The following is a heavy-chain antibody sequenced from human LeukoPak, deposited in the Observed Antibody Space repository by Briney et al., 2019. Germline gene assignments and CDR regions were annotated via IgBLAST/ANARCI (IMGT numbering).Heavy chain of an antibody. V-gene: IGHV1-69*13. Sequence: SVKVSCKASGGTFSSYAIGWVRQAPGQGLEWMGGIIPIFGTANYAQKFQGRVTITVDESTSTAYMELSSLRSEDTAVYYCARTITMVRGVSLYYYMDVWGKGTTVTISS. D-gene: IGHD3-10*01. CDR1: GGTFSSYA. J-gene: IGHJ6*03. CDR2: IIPIFGTA. CDR3: ARTITMVRGVSLYYYMDV.